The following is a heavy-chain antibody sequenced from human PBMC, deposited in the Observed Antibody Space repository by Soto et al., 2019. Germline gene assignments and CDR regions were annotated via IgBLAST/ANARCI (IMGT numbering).Heavy chain of an antibody. V-gene: IGHV1-69*13. J-gene: IGHJ3*02. CDR2: IIPIFGTA. D-gene: IGHD6-13*01. CDR3: ARVVPGYSSSWYNGFDI. Sequence: SVKVSCKASGGTFSSYAISWVRQAPGQGLEWIGGIIPIFGTANYAQKFQGRVTITADESTSTAYMELSSLRSEDTAVYYCARVVPGYSSSWYNGFDIWGQGTMVTVSS. CDR1: GGTFSSYA.